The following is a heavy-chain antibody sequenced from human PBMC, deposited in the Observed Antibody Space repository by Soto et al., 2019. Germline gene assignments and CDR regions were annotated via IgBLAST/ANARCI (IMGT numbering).Heavy chain of an antibody. CDR2: IFASGTT. V-gene: IGHV4-4*07. J-gene: IGHJ5*02. CDR3: ATYSDTYLNWLDP. Sequence: PSETLSRTCSVSGASIKSYYWAWIRQPAGKGLEWIGRIFASGTTNYNPSLRSRVTLSIDTSKNQFSLKLRSVTAADTAMYYCATYSDTYLNWLDPWRQGNLVTVSS. CDR1: GASIKSYY. D-gene: IGHD5-12*01.